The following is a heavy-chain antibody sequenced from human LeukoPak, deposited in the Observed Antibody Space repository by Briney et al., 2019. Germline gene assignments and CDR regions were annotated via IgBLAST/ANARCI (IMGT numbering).Heavy chain of an antibody. CDR2: ISGSGGST. D-gene: IGHD4-17*01. CDR3: AKDRDYGDYLYYFDY. CDR1: GFTFSSYG. J-gene: IGHJ4*02. V-gene: IGHV3-23*01. Sequence: GGSLKLSCEASGFTFSSYGMSWVRQAPGKGLEWVSAISGSGGSTYYADSVKGRFTISRDTSKNTLYLEMNSLRAEDTAVYYCAKDRDYGDYLYYFDYWGQGTLVTVSS.